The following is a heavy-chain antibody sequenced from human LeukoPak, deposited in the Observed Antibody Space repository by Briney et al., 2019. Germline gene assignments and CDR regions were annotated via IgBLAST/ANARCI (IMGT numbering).Heavy chain of an antibody. CDR2: IVPLFGTA. CDR3: AFDGEWEPNGVAY. V-gene: IGHV1-69*13. J-gene: IGHJ4*02. CDR1: GCTFSTYA. Sequence: SVKVSCKASGCTFSTYAITWVRQAPGQGLEWMGGIVPLFGTADYAQKFQGRLTVTADESTRTAYMELSSLRSEDTALYYCAFDGEWEPNGVAYWGQGTLVTVSS. D-gene: IGHD1-26*01.